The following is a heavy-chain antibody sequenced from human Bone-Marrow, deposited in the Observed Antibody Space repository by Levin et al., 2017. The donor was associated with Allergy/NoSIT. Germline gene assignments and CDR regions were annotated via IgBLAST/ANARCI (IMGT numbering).Heavy chain of an antibody. CDR2: INAGNGNT. CDR1: GYTFTSYA. D-gene: IGHD2-2*01. V-gene: IGHV1-3*01. CDR3: AREAHYCSSTSCYANWFDP. J-gene: IGHJ5*02. Sequence: GESLKISCKASGYTFTSYAMHWVRQAPGQRLEWMGWINAGNGNTKYSQKFQGRVTITRDTSASTAYMELSSLRSEDTAVYYCAREAHYCSSTSCYANWFDPWGQGTLVTVSS.